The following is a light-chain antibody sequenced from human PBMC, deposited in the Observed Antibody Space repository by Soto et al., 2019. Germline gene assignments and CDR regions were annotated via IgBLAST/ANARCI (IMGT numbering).Light chain of an antibody. V-gene: IGKV3-15*01. Sequence: EIVMTQSPATLSVSAGERASLSCRASQGVSSNLAWYQQTAGQAPRLLIYGASTRDTGIPARFSGSGSGTDFTLTISSLQSEDFAIYYCQQYTNCPSTFGQGTKVEIK. CDR2: GAS. CDR3: QQYTNCPST. CDR1: QGVSSN. J-gene: IGKJ2*01.